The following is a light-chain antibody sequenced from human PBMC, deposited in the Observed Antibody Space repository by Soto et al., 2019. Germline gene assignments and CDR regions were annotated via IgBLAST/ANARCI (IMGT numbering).Light chain of an antibody. CDR2: GAS. CDR3: QQHHAWTPST. CDR1: QSARDN. Sequence: ETVLTQAPATLSVSPGERATLSCRASQSARDNLAWYQQKPGQAPRLLIYGASTRAPGIPDRFSGSGFGTEFTLAISIFQSEDFAVYYCQQHHAWTPSTFGQGTKLE. J-gene: IGKJ2*01. V-gene: IGKV3-15*01.